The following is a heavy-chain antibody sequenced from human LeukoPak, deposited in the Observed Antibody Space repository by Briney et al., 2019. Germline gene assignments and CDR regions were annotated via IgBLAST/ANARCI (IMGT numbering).Heavy chain of an antibody. CDR1: GGSFSGYY. Sequence: SETLSLTCAVYGGSFSGYYWSWIRQPPGKGLEWIEEINHSGSTNYNPSLKSRVTISVDMSKNQFSLKLSSVTAADTAVYYCARRGGLTIFGVVMEYYFDYWGQGTLVTVSS. D-gene: IGHD3-3*01. J-gene: IGHJ4*02. CDR3: ARRGGLTIFGVVMEYYFDY. CDR2: INHSGST. V-gene: IGHV4-34*01.